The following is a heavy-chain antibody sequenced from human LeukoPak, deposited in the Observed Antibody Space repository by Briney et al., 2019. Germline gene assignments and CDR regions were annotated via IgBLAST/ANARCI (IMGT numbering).Heavy chain of an antibody. CDR2: INHSGST. CDR3: ARGPIAAAELDY. V-gene: IGHV4-34*01. CDR1: GGSFSGYY. J-gene: IGHJ4*02. Sequence: SETLSLTCAVYGGSFSGYYWSWIRQPPGKGLEWIGEINHSGSTNYNPSLKSRVTISVDTSKNQISLKLSSVTAADTAVYYCARGPIAAAELDYWGQGTLVTVSS. D-gene: IGHD6-13*01.